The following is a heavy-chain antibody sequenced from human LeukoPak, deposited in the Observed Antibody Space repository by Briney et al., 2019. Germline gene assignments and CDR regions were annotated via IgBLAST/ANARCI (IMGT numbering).Heavy chain of an antibody. CDR2: IHYPEST. V-gene: IGHV4-38-2*01. J-gene: IGHJ4*02. CDR1: GFSISNGFF. D-gene: IGHD3-10*01. CDR3: ARGRGRQVGSRWHPDTHHDY. Sequence: PSETLSLTCAVSGFSISNGFFWGWIRRPPGKGLEWIGTIHYPESTYYNPSLNSRLTISLDASKNHFSLKLSSVTAAKTAQYYCARGRGRQVGSRWHPDTHHDYWGQGILVTVSS.